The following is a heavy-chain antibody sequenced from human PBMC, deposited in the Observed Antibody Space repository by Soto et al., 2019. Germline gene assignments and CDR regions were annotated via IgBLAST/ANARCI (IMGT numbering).Heavy chain of an antibody. CDR1: GDSISSSSYY. CDR2: IYYSGST. V-gene: IGHV4-39*01. CDR3: ARQNGRDGYDSLDY. J-gene: IGHJ4*02. D-gene: IGHD5-12*01. Sequence: SETLSLTCTVSGDSISSSSYYWGWIRQPPGKGLEWIGSIYYSGSTYYNPSLKSRVTISVDTSKNQFSLKLSSVTAADTAVYYCARQNGRDGYDSLDYWGQGTLVTVSS.